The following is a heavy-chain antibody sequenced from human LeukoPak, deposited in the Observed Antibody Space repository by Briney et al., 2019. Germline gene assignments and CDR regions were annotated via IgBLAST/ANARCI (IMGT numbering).Heavy chain of an antibody. CDR3: ARGARDIVVVPAAIATHQALTYFDY. CDR1: GFTFSSYA. Sequence: GRSLRLSCAASGFTFSSYAMHWVRQAPGKGLEWVAVISYDGSNKYYADSVKGRFTISRDNSKNTLYLQMNSLRAEDTAVYYCARGARDIVVVPAAIATHQALTYFDYWGQGTLVTVSS. D-gene: IGHD2-2*01. CDR2: ISYDGSNK. V-gene: IGHV3-30*01. J-gene: IGHJ4*02.